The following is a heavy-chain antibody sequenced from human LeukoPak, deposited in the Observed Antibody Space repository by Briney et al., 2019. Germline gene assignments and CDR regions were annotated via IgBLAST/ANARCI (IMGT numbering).Heavy chain of an antibody. J-gene: IGHJ4*02. CDR2: ISGRSTDT. V-gene: IGHV3-21*01. CDR1: GFIFSNHA. Sequence: GDSLRLSCAASGFIFSNHAMNWVRQAPGKGLEWVSSISGRSTDTYYADSVKGRFTIFRDNAKNSLYLQMNSLRAEDTAIYYCVRRDYYDSSSYDFWGQGTLVTVSS. D-gene: IGHD3-22*01. CDR3: VRRDYYDSSSYDF.